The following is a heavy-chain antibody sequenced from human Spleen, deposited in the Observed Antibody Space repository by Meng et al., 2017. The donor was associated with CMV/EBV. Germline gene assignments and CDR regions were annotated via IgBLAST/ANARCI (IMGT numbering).Heavy chain of an antibody. CDR3: AGRFRPCESTSCYFDY. D-gene: IGHD2-2*01. CDR1: GYSFNNYW. Sequence: GESVKISGTGSGYSFNNYWIGWVRQMPGKGLQWMGIIYPGDADTRYSPSFQGQVTISADKSIATAYLQWSSLKASDTARYFCAGRFRPCESTSCYFDYWGQGTLVTVSS. V-gene: IGHV5-51*01. CDR2: IYPGDADT. J-gene: IGHJ4*02.